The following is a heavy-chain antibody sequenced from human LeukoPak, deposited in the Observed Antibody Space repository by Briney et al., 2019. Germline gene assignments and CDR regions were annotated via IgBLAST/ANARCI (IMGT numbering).Heavy chain of an antibody. CDR1: GFTFSNYW. V-gene: IGHV3-7*01. CDR2: IKRDGSER. CDR3: EGGVT. Sequence: GGSLRLYCTASGFTFSNYWMNWFRQAPGKGLEWVANIKRDGSERYYVDSVRGRFTISRDNAKNSLYLQLNNLRVEDTAVYYCEGGVTWGHGSMVTVSP. J-gene: IGHJ3*01. D-gene: IGHD5/OR15-5a*01.